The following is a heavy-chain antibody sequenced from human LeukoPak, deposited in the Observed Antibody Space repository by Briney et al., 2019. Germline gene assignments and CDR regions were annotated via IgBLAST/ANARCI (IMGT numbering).Heavy chain of an antibody. CDR1: GASISSYY. J-gene: IGHJ4*02. D-gene: IGHD6-25*01. V-gene: IGHV4-59*01. CDR3: ARREAMTAADFFDN. CDR2: AHYSGGT. Sequence: SETLSLTCSVSGASISSYYWSWIRQPPGKGLEWIGNAHYSGGTNYNPSLKSRVTISVDRSKSQFSLKLSSVTAADTATYYCARREAMTAADFFDNWGQGTLVTVSS.